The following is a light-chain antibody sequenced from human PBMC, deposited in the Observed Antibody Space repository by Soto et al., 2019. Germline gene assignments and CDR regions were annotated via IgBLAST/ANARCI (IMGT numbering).Light chain of an antibody. CDR1: QSVSNY. Sequence: ENVLTQSPGTLSLSPGERATLSCRASQSVSNYLAWYQQKPGQAPRLLIYGASSRATGIPDRFSGSGSGTDFTLTISRLEPEDFAVYYCQQYGSSPVTFGQGTKVDIK. V-gene: IGKV3-20*01. J-gene: IGKJ1*01. CDR2: GAS. CDR3: QQYGSSPVT.